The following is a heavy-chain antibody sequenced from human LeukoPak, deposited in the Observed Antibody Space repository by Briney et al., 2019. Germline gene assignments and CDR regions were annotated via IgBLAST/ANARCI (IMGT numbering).Heavy chain of an antibody. CDR1: GFTFSSYG. Sequence: TGGSLRLSCAASGFTFSSYGMHWVRQAPGKGLEWVAFIRYDGSNKYYADSVKGRFTISRDNFKNTLYLQMNSLRAEDSALYYCTRDMQGSRLYLVGSQNDWGQGTLVTVSS. D-gene: IGHD1-26*01. V-gene: IGHV3-30*02. CDR3: TRDMQGSRLYLVGSQND. CDR2: IRYDGSNK. J-gene: IGHJ4*02.